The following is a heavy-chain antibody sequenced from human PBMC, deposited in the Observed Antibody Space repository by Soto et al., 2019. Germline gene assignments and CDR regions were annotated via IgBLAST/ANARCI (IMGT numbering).Heavy chain of an antibody. CDR1: GGTFSSYA. D-gene: IGHD1-7*01. CDR2: IIPIFGTA. V-gene: IGHV1-69*06. Sequence: SVKVSCKASGGTFSSYAISWVRQAPGQGLEWMGGIIPIFGTANYAQKFQGRVTITADKSTSTAYMELSSLRSEDTAVYYCAIRSTGTMEMNYFDYWGQGTLVTVSS. CDR3: AIRSTGTMEMNYFDY. J-gene: IGHJ4*02.